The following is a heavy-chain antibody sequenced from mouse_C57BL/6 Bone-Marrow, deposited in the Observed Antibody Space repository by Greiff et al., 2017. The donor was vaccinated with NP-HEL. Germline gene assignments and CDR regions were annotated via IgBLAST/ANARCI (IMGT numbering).Heavy chain of an antibody. J-gene: IGHJ4*01. CDR1: GFTFTDYY. CDR3: TLLLRLYAMDY. Sequence: VQLQQSGAELVRPGASVKFSCTASGFTFTDYYMHWVKQRPVHGLEWIGRIDPEDGDTEYAPKFQGKATMTADTSSNTAYLQLSSLTSEDTAVYYCTLLLRLYAMDYWGQGTSVTVSS. CDR2: IDPEDGDT. D-gene: IGHD1-1*01. V-gene: IGHV14-1*01.